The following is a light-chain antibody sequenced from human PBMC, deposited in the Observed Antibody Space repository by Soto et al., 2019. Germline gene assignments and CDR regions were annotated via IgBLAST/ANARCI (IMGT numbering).Light chain of an antibody. CDR3: SSYSTSSTYV. CDR1: SSDVGHYDY. J-gene: IGLJ1*01. Sequence: QSVLTQPASVSGSPGQSITISCTGTSSDVGHYDYVSWYQQHPGKAPKLMIHEVTNRFSGVSNRFSGSKSANTASLTISGXQAEDEADYYCSSYSTSSTYVFGTGTKVTVL. CDR2: EVT. V-gene: IGLV2-14*01.